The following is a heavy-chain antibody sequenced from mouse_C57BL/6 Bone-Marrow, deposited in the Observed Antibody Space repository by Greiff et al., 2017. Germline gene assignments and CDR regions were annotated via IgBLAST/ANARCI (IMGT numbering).Heavy chain of an antibody. CDR1: GYTFTTYP. V-gene: IGHV1-47*01. J-gene: IGHJ1*03. Sequence: VQLQESGAELVKPGASVKMCCKASGYTFTTYPIEWMKQNHGKSLEWIGNFHPYNDDTKYNEKFKGKATLTVEKSSSTVYMELSRLTSDDSAFYYCARFSLDGGYFDVWGTGTTVTVSS. CDR3: ARFSLDGGYFDV. CDR2: FHPYNDDT. D-gene: IGHD1-1*01.